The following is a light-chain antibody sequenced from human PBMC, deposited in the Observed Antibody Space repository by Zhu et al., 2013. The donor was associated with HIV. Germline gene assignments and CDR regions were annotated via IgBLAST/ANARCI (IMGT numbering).Light chain of an antibody. J-gene: IGKJ5*01. V-gene: IGKV1-39*01. CDR1: QNIGTY. CDR3: QQNYENLIT. CDR2: SVS. Sequence: DIQMTQSPSSLSASVGDRITITCRASQNIGTYLNWYHQKPGKAPKLLIYSVSNLHTGVPSRFSGYRFGTNFSLTVSSLQPEDFATYYCQQNYENLITFGQGTRL.